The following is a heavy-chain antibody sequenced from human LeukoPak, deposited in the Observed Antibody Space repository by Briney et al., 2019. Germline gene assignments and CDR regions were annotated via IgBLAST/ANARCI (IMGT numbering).Heavy chain of an antibody. CDR2: IYYSGST. V-gene: IGHV4-39*01. J-gene: IGHJ4*02. Sequence: SGTLSLTCTVSGGSISSNSYYWGWIRQPPGKGLEWIGNIYYSGSTYYNPSLKSRVTISVDTSKNQFSLKLTSVTAADTAVYYCARLPAYCSTTSCSFDSWGRGTLVAVSS. CDR3: ARLPAYCSTTSCSFDS. D-gene: IGHD2-2*01. CDR1: GGSISSNSYY.